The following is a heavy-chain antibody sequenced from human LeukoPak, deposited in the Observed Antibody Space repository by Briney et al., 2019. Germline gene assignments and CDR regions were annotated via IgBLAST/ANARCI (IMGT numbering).Heavy chain of an antibody. J-gene: IGHJ5*02. CDR3: ARDLYGLREGEVAVHWFAP. CDR1: GCTFSSYA. V-gene: IGHV3-23*01. CDR2: IGGSGGST. D-gene: IGHD2/OR15-2a*01. Sequence: PGGSLRLPCAGSGCTFSSYAMRWVRQAPGKGLEWVSAIGGSGGSTYYADSVKGRFTISRDNAKNSLYLQMNSLRAEDTAVYYCARDLYGLREGEVAVHWFAPWGQRTLVTVSS.